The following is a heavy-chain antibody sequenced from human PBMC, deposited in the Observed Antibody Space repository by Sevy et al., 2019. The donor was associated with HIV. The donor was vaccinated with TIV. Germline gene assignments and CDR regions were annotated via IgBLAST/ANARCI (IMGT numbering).Heavy chain of an antibody. Sequence: ASVKVSCKTSGFAFTGHHLHWVRQAPGHGLEWMGWINSKSGGTNYAQNFQGRVILTSDTSLSTAYMELTSLRPDDTAIYYCAKHTSFMLGSWGQGTLVTVSS. J-gene: IGHJ5*02. V-gene: IGHV1-2*02. CDR1: GFAFTGHH. D-gene: IGHD3-10*02. CDR2: INSKSGGT. CDR3: AKHTSFMLGS.